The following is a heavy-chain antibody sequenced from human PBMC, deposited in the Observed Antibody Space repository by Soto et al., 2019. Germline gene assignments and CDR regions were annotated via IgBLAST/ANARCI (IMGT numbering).Heavy chain of an antibody. D-gene: IGHD1-7*01. J-gene: IGHJ4*01. V-gene: IGHV4-4*02. CDR3: AGLGTTVSAFDY. CDR2: IFNTATT. Sequence: PSETLSLTCAVSGGSITSGTWWNWVRQPPGKGLEWIGEIFNTATTNYNTSLTSRVTISVDRSKNLFSLTLRSVTAADTAVYYCAGLGTTVSAFDYWGHGTQVTVYS. CDR1: GGSITSGTW.